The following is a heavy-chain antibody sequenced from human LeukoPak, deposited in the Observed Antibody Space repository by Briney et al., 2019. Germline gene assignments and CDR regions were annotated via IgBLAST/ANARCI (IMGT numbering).Heavy chain of an antibody. CDR2: IRYDGSNK. CDR3: AKAIYCSSTSCNDAFDI. Sequence: GGSLRLSCAASGFTFSSYGMHWVRQAPGKGLEWVAFIRYDGSNKYYADSVKGRFTISRDNSKNTLYLQMNSLRAEDTAVYYCAKAIYCSSTSCNDAFDIWGQGTMVTVSS. CDR1: GFTFSSYG. D-gene: IGHD2-2*01. V-gene: IGHV3-30*02. J-gene: IGHJ3*02.